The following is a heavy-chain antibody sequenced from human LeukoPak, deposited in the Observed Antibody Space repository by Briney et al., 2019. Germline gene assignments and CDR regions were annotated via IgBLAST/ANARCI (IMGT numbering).Heavy chain of an antibody. V-gene: IGHV4-30-2*01. CDR3: ARGRGPQLWFGELLYEVYFDL. CDR1: GGSISSGGYY. CDR2: SYYSGST. Sequence: SETLSLTCTVSGGSISSGGYYWSWIRQPPGKGLEWLGYSYYSGSTYYNPSLKSRVTISVDSFKNEFSLQLSSVTAADTAVYYCARGRGPQLWFGELLYEVYFDLWGRGTLVTVSS. D-gene: IGHD3-10*01. J-gene: IGHJ2*01.